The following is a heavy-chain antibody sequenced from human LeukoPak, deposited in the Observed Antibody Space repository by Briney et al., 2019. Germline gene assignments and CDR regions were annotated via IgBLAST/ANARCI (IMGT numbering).Heavy chain of an antibody. D-gene: IGHD6-13*01. Sequence: SETLSLTCTVSGGSISSYYWSWIRQPPGKGLEWIGYIYYSGSTNYNPSLKSRVTISVDTSKNQFSLKLSSVTAADTAVYYCARGSIKLAAAGGFDYWGQGTLVTVSS. V-gene: IGHV4-59*01. J-gene: IGHJ4*02. CDR2: IYYSGST. CDR1: GGSISSYY. CDR3: ARGSIKLAAAGGFDY.